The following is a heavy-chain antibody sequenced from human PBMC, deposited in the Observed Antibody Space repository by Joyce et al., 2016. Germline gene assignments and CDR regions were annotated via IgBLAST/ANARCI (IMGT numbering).Heavy chain of an antibody. V-gene: IGHV4-4*01. CDR2: IYQGGST. Sequence: QVQLQESGPGLVKPSGTLSLSCAVSGDSIISRNWWSWVRQPPGKGLEWIGEIYQGGSTNYNPSLKSRATISVDKSNNQIFLRLTAVTAADTALYCCTREMGSLAVFDSWGQGTQVTVSS. CDR1: GDSIISRNW. CDR3: TREMGSLAVFDS. J-gene: IGHJ4*02. D-gene: IGHD3-10*01.